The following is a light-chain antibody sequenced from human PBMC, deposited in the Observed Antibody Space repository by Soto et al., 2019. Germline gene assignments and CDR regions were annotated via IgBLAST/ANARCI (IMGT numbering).Light chain of an antibody. CDR2: EVT. J-gene: IGLJ2*01. Sequence: QSVLAQPASVSGSPGQSISISCTGTSSDVASYDLVSWYQHHPGKAPKLLIYEVTERPSGVSTRFSGSKSGNTASLTISGLQPEDEADYYCCSYAGTSTFLVLGGGTKLTVL. V-gene: IGLV2-23*02. CDR3: CSYAGTSTFLV. CDR1: SSDVASYDL.